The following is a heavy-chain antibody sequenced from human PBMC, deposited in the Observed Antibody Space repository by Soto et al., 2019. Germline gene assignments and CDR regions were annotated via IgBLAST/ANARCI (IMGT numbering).Heavy chain of an antibody. J-gene: IGHJ4*02. CDR2: IYYSGRT. CDR1: GGSSSGGGYF. CDR3: ARFAKEENPKVGSWYYFDY. Sequence: SVTLCLTCTVAGGSSSGGGYFWSWVRQHPGKGLEWIGNIYYSGRTYYNPSLKSRVTISVDTSKNQFSLKLSSVTAADTAVYYCARFAKEENPKVGSWYYFDYWGQGTRVTVSS. V-gene: IGHV4-31*03. D-gene: IGHD6-13*01.